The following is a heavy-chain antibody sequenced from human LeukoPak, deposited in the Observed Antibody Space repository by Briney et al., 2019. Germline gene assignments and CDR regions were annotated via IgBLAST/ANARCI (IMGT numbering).Heavy chain of an antibody. CDR1: GFTFSSYE. J-gene: IGHJ5*02. CDR3: ARDMVFGVVIRFRRFDP. CDR2: ISVSGTTI. Sequence: PGGSLRLSCAASGFTFSSYEMNWVRQAPGKGLEWVSHISVSGTTIYYADSVKGRFTISRDNAKNSLYLQMTSLRAEDTAVYYCARDMVFGVVIRFRRFDPWGQGTLVTVSS. D-gene: IGHD3-3*01. V-gene: IGHV3-48*03.